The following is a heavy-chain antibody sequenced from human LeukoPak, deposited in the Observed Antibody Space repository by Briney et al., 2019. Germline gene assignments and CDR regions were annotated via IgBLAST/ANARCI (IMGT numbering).Heavy chain of an antibody. CDR3: ARQYGLWSGSWLDP. CDR1: GGSISSSSYY. J-gene: IGHJ5*02. D-gene: IGHD3-3*01. CDR2: IYYSGST. Sequence: SETLSLTCTVSGGSISSSSYYWGWIRQPPGKGLEWIGGIYYSGSTHYNPSLKSRVTISVDTSKNQFSLKLSSVTAADTAVYYCARQYGLWSGSWLDPWGQGTLVTVSS. V-gene: IGHV4-39*01.